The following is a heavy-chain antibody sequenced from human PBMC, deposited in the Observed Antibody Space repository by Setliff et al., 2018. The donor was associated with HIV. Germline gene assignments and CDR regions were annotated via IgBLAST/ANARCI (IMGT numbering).Heavy chain of an antibody. J-gene: IGHJ5*02. CDR1: GGSFSGYF. D-gene: IGHD6-19*01. CDR3: ARGRGSSPYRWFDP. V-gene: IGHV4-34*01. Sequence: SETLSLTCAVYGGSFSGYFWTWIRQPPGKGLEWIGEINHSGTTNYSPSLKSRVAISVEMSKNQFSLKLSSVTPADTAAYYCARGRGSSPYRWFDPWGQGTLVTVSS. CDR2: INHSGTT.